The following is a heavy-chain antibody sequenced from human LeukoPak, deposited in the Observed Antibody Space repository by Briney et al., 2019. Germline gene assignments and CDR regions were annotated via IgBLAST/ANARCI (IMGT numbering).Heavy chain of an antibody. V-gene: IGHV3-23*01. CDR3: TKANTAVAAFGYFDL. J-gene: IGHJ2*01. CDR1: GFTFSIYV. CDR2: ISGSGGIT. D-gene: IGHD6-19*01. Sequence: PGGSLRLSCAASGFTFSIYVMSWVRQAPGKGLEWVSGISGSGGITYYADSVKGRFTISRDNSRNTLHLQMNSLRADDTAVYYCTKANTAVAAFGYFDLWGRGTLVTVSS.